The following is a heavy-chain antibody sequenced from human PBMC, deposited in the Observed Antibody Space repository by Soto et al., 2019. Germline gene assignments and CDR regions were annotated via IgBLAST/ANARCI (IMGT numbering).Heavy chain of an antibody. CDR3: ARGGVSTRTFDY. CDR1: GYNFAGYW. J-gene: IGHJ4*02. CDR2: IYPSDSDT. V-gene: IGHV5-51*01. D-gene: IGHD3-3*01. Sequence: PGESLKISCKGSGYNFAGYWSAGVRQMPGKGLELMGIIYPSDSDTRHRPSFQGQVTISADKSISSAYLQWSSLRASDTAMYYCARGGVSTRTFDYWGQGTPVTVSS.